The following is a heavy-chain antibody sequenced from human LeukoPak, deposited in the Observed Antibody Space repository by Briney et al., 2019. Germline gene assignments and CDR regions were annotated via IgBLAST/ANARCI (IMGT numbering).Heavy chain of an antibody. J-gene: IGHJ3*02. V-gene: IGHV3-30*02. D-gene: IGHD3-22*01. CDR2: IRYDGSNK. CDR3: AKDSYDSSGYPDAFDI. CDR1: GFTFSSYG. Sequence: SGGSLRLSCAASGFTFSSYGMHWVRQAPGKGLEWVAFIRYDGSNKYYADSVKGRFTISRDNSKNTLYLQMNSLRAEDTAVYYCAKDSYDSSGYPDAFDIWGQGTMVTVSS.